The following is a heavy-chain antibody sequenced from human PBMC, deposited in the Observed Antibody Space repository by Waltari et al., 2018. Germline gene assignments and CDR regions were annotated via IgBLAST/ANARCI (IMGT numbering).Heavy chain of an antibody. V-gene: IGHV3-74*03. CDR2: IRTDDSDP. CDR3: ARVSRRTYRSPVPGRHYYYGMDV. D-gene: IGHD1-1*01. Sequence: EEQLVESGGGLVQPGDSLRLSCAASGFTFSSFWMNWVRQAPGKGPLWVSRIRTDDSDPTYADSVKGRFTISRDNARNTLYLQMNRLRAEDTAVYFCARVSRRTYRSPVPGRHYYYGMDVWGQGTTVTVSS. J-gene: IGHJ6*02. CDR1: GFTFSSFW.